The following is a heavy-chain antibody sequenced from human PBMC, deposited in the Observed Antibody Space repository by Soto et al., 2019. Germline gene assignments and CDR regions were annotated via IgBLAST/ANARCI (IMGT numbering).Heavy chain of an antibody. CDR2: ISAYNGNT. Sequence: ASVKVSCKASGYTFTSYGISWVRQAPGQGLEWMGWISAYNGNTNYAQKLQGRVTMTTDTSTSTAYMELRSLRSDDTAVYYCARDTPDYGDYGGWMGGPYYYYYYMDVWGKGTTVTVSS. CDR3: ARDTPDYGDYGGWMGGPYYYYYYMDV. D-gene: IGHD4-17*01. CDR1: GYTFTSYG. V-gene: IGHV1-18*01. J-gene: IGHJ6*03.